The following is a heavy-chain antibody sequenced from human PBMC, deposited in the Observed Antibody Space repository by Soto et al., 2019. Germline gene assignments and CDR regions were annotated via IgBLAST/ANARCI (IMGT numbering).Heavy chain of an antibody. V-gene: IGHV1-18*01. CDR3: ARDRHYCSGGAKWFDP. J-gene: IGHJ5*02. D-gene: IGHD3-10*01. CDR2: IIPYNGNR. CDR1: GYTFTDYG. Sequence: QVQLVQSGAEVKKPGASVKVSCKASGYTFTDYGVSWVRQAPGRGLEWMGWIIPYNGNRNYAQKFQGRVTMTTDTSTSTAYMELRSLRPDDTAVYYCARDRHYCSGGAKWFDPWGQGTLVTVSS.